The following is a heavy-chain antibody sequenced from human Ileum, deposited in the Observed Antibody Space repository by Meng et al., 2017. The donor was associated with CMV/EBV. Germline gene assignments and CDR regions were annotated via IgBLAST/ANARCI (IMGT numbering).Heavy chain of an antibody. V-gene: IGHV3-23*01. D-gene: IGHD2-21*02. Sequence: GASLKISCAASAFTFSSYAMSWVRQAPGKGLEWVSSISGSGGTAYYADFVQGRFTISRDNSKNTLYLQMDRLRAEDTAVYYCAKSLTYIHYHCMDDWGQGTTVTVSS. CDR3: AKSLTYIHYHCMDD. CDR2: ISGSGGTA. J-gene: IGHJ6*02. CDR1: AFTFSSYA.